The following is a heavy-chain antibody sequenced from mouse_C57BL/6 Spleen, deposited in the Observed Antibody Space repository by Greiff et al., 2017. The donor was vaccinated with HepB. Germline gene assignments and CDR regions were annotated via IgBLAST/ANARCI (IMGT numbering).Heavy chain of an antibody. CDR2: ISNGGGST. D-gene: IGHD3-2*02. J-gene: IGHJ3*01. V-gene: IGHV5-12*01. CDR3: ARGDSSGPFAY. Sequence: EVMLVESGGGLVQPGGSLKLSCAASGFTFSDYYMYWVRQTPEKRLEWVAYISNGGGSTYYPDTVKGRFTISRDNAKNNLYLQMSRLKSEDTAMYYCARGDSSGPFAYWGQGTLVTVSA. CDR1: GFTFSDYY.